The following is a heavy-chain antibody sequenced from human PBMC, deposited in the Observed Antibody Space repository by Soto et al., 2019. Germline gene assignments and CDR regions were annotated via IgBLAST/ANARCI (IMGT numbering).Heavy chain of an antibody. Sequence: PGGYLRLSCAASGFTFSTYSMNWVRQAPGKGLEWVSSISSSSSYIYYADSVKGRFTISRDNAKNSLYRQMNSLRAEDTAVYYCARYDSSGYYWPYYYYGKPVWGQGTTVPVSS. CDR3: ARYDSSGYYWPYYYYGKPV. J-gene: IGHJ6*02. CDR2: ISSSSSYI. CDR1: GFTFSTYS. D-gene: IGHD3-22*01. V-gene: IGHV3-21*01.